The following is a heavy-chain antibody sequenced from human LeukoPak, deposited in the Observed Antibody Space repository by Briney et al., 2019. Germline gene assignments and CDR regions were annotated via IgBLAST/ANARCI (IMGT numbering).Heavy chain of an antibody. CDR2: ISGSSGTI. V-gene: IGHV3-48*01. CDR3: ARRSEFGVLYYMDV. Sequence: GGSLRLSCAASGSTFSTYSMNWVRQAPGKGLEWVSYISGSSGTIYYADSVKGRFTISRDNAKNSLYLQMNSLRAEDTAVHYCARRSEFGVLYYMDVWGKGTTVTVSS. CDR1: GSTFSTYS. J-gene: IGHJ6*03. D-gene: IGHD3-16*01.